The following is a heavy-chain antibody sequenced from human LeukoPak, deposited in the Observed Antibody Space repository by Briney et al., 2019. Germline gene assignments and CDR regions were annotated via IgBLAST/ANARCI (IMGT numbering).Heavy chain of an antibody. D-gene: IGHD2-15*01. CDR2: IHYSGRT. CDR1: GGSINNNNYY. V-gene: IGHV4-31*03. CDR3: GEGPPVRYCRATGCVYFES. Sequence: PSETLSLTCTVSGGSINNNNYYWSWIRQHPGQGLEWIGYIHYSGRTFYNPSLKSRLTISVDTSHNQFSLKLTSVTAADTAVYFCGEGPPVRYCRATGCVYFESWGQGTQVTVSS. J-gene: IGHJ4*02.